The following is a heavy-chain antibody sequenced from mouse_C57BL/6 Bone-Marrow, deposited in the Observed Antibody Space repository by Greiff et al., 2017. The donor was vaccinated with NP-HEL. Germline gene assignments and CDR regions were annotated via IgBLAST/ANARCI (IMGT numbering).Heavy chain of an antibody. CDR3: ARPEFITTVVAPFAY. Sequence: QVQLQQSGAELVKPGASVKMSCKASGYTFTSYWITWVKQRPGQGLEWIGDIYPGSGSTNYNEKFKSKATLTVDTSSSTAYMQLSSLTSEDSAVYYCARPEFITTVVAPFAYWGQGTLVTVSA. J-gene: IGHJ3*01. D-gene: IGHD1-1*01. CDR1: GYTFTSYW. V-gene: IGHV1-55*01. CDR2: IYPGSGST.